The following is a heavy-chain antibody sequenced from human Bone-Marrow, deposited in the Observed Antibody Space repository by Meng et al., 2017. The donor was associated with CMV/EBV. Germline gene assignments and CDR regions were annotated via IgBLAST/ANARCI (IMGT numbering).Heavy chain of an antibody. CDR2: ISYDGSNK. Sequence: FNFSCYTMRCVRQAPGKGLEWVAVISYDGSNKYYADSVKDRFTISRDNSKNTLYLQMNSLRAEDTAVYYCARATLLHIAAAGYYFDYWGQGTLVTVSS. D-gene: IGHD6-13*01. CDR3: ARATLLHIAAAGYYFDY. J-gene: IGHJ4*02. CDR1: FNFSCYT. V-gene: IGHV3-30*04.